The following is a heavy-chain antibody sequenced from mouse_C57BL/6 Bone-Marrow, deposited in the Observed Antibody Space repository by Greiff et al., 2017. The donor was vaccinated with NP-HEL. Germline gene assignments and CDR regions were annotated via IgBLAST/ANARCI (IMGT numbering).Heavy chain of an antibody. Sequence: QVQLQQPGAELVKPGASVKMSCKASGYTFTSYWITWVKQRPGQGLEWIGDIYPGSGSTNYNEKFKSKATLTVDTSSSTAYMQLSSLTSEDSAVYYCARREGTTHYFDYWGQGTTLTVSS. CDR3: ARREGTTHYFDY. CDR1: GYTFTSYW. J-gene: IGHJ2*01. D-gene: IGHD2-14*01. V-gene: IGHV1-55*01. CDR2: IYPGSGST.